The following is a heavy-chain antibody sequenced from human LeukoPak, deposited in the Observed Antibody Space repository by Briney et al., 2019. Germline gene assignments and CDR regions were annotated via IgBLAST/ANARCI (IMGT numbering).Heavy chain of an antibody. CDR3: ARDMTAHSSAVSGVPGDY. V-gene: IGHV3-43D*03. D-gene: IGHD2-21*02. CDR1: GFSFDDHA. Sequence: PGGSLRLSCAASGFSFDDHAMHWVRHAPGKGLEWVSLINWDGSLIYYGDSVRGRFTISRDNSKNSLFLQMHSLRAEDSAFCYCARDMTAHSSAVSGVPGDYWGQGTLVTVSS. CDR2: INWDGSLI. J-gene: IGHJ4*02.